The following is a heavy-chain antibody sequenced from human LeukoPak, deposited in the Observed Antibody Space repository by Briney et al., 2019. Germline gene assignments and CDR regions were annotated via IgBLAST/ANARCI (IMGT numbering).Heavy chain of an antibody. CDR3: ARAVAGYNWFDP. D-gene: IGHD6-19*01. CDR1: GFTFSSYG. V-gene: IGHV3-30*03. CDR2: ISYDGSNK. J-gene: IGHJ5*02. Sequence: PGGSLRLSCAASGFTFSSYGMSWVRQAPGKGLEWVAVISYDGSNKYYADSVKGRFTISRDNSKNTLYLQMNSLRAEDTAVYYCARAVAGYNWFDPWGQGTLVTVSS.